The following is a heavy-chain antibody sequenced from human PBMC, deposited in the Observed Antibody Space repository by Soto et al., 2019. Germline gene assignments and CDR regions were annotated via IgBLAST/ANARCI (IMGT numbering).Heavy chain of an antibody. CDR2: IKSKTDGGTT. D-gene: IGHD6-13*01. V-gene: IGHV3-15*07. CDR3: TTPRGSSWYLQRPKIDYYGMDV. Sequence: GGSLRLSCAASGFTFSNAWMNWVRQAPGKGLEWVGRIKSKTDGGTTDYAAPVKGRFTISRDDSKNTLYLQMNSLKTEDTAVYYCTTPRGSSWYLQRPKIDYYGMDVWGQGTTVTVSS. CDR1: GFTFSNAW. J-gene: IGHJ6*02.